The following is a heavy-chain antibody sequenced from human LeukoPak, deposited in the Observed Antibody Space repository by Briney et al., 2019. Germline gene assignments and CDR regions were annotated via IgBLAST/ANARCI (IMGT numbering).Heavy chain of an antibody. CDR1: GGSISSYY. D-gene: IGHD3-9*01. J-gene: IGHJ4*02. V-gene: IGHV4-4*07. Sequence: SETLSLTCTVSGGSISSYYWSWIRQPAGKGLEWIGRIYTSGSTNYNPSLKSRVTMSVDTSKNQFSLKLSSVTAADTAVYYCARDRDDILTGHYFDYWGQGTLVTVSS. CDR3: ARDRDDILTGHYFDY. CDR2: IYTSGST.